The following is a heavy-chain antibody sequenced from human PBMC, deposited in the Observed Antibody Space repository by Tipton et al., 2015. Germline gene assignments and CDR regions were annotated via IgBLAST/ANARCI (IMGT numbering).Heavy chain of an antibody. Sequence: TLSLTCAVSAYSISSDYYWGWIRQPPGKGLEWIGGISPSGSTYYNPSLKSRVTISLDTSKTQFSLKLNSVTAADTAVYYCARHKESGTYPLDYWGQGTLVTVSS. CDR1: AYSISSDYY. CDR2: ISPSGST. J-gene: IGHJ4*02. D-gene: IGHD3-10*01. CDR3: ARHKESGTYPLDY. V-gene: IGHV4-38-2*01.